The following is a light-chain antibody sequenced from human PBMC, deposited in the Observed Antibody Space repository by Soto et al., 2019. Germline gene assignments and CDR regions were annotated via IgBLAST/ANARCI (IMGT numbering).Light chain of an antibody. CDR3: QQYNSQSQT. J-gene: IGKJ1*01. Sequence: DIQMTQSPSTLSASVGDRVTLTCRASQSISSWLAWYQQKPGKAPKLLIHEESTLISGVPSRFSGSGSGTEFTLTITSLQPDDFATYYCQQYNSQSQTFVQGTKVEIK. CDR1: QSISSW. V-gene: IGKV1-5*03. CDR2: EES.